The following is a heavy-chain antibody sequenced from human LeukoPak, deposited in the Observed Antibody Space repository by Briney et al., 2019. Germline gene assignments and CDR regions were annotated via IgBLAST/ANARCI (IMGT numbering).Heavy chain of an antibody. V-gene: IGHV4-39*01. CDR3: ARHAVGTYYDFWSGSGGEPDFDY. D-gene: IGHD3-3*01. CDR2: IYYSGST. CDR1: GGSISSSSYY. J-gene: IGHJ4*02. Sequence: SETLSLTCTVSGGSISSSSYYWGWIRQPPGKGLEWIGSIYYSGSTYYNPPLKSRVTISVDTSKNQFSLKLSSVTAADTAVYYCARHAVGTYYDFWSGSGGEPDFDYWGQGTLVTVSS.